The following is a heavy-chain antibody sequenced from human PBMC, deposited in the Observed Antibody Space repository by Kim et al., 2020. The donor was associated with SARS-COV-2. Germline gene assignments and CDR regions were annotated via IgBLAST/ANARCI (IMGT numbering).Heavy chain of an antibody. CDR3: ARPHSSGWPGDYYGMDV. D-gene: IGHD6-19*01. CDR2: IDPSDSYT. CDR1: GYSFTSYW. Sequence: GESLKISCMGSGYSFTSYWISWVRQMPGKGLEWMGRIDPSDSYTNYSPSFQGHVTISADKSISTAYLQWSSLKASDTAMYYCARPHSSGWPGDYYGMDVWGQGTTVTVSS. V-gene: IGHV5-10-1*01. J-gene: IGHJ6*02.